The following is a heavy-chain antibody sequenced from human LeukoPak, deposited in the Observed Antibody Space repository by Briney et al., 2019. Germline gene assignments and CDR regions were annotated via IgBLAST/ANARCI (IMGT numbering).Heavy chain of an antibody. CDR2: ISGSGGST. Sequence: GGSLRLSCAASEFTFSSYAMNWVRQAPGKGLEWVSAISGSGGSTYYADSMKGRFAISRDNSKNTLYLQMNSLRAEDTAVYYCAKAKYDILTGYPWGYFDYWGQGTLVTVSS. J-gene: IGHJ4*02. D-gene: IGHD3-9*01. V-gene: IGHV3-23*01. CDR1: EFTFSSYA. CDR3: AKAKYDILTGYPWGYFDY.